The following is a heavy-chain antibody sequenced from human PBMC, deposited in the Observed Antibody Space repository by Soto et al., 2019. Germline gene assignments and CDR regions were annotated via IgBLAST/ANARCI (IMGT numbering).Heavy chain of an antibody. J-gene: IGHJ6*04. CDR3: ARSWLSGLGGMDV. Sequence: QPGGSLRLSCAVSGFTFSDHYMDWVRQAPGKGLEWVGRTRNKDHSYTTEYAASVKGRFTISRDDSKNSLHLQMNSLKTEDTAVYYCARSWLSGLGGMDVWGKGTKSTVPS. CDR1: GFTFSDHY. D-gene: IGHD3-22*01. CDR2: TRNKDHSYTT. V-gene: IGHV3-72*01.